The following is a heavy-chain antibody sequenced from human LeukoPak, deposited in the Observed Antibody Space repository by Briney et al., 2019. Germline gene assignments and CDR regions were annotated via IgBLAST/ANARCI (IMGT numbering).Heavy chain of an antibody. V-gene: IGHV3-30-3*01. CDR2: ISYDGSNK. Sequence: PGRSLRLSCAASGFTFSSYAMHWVRQAPGKGLEWVAVISYDGSNKYYADSVKGRFTISRDNSKNTLYLQMNSLRAEDTAVYYCARDEGGYNLDYWGQGTLVTVSS. CDR1: GFTFSSYA. D-gene: IGHD5-24*01. J-gene: IGHJ4*02. CDR3: ARDEGGYNLDY.